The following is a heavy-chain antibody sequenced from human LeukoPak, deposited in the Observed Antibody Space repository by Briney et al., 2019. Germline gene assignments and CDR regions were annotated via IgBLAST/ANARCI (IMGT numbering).Heavy chain of an antibody. D-gene: IGHD2-2*03. Sequence: PSETLSLTCTVSGGSISSYYWSWIRQPPGKGLEWIGYIYYSGSTNYNPSLKSRVTISVDTSKNQFSLKLSSVTAADTTVYNCASMDFHMDVWGKGTTVTVSS. CDR1: GGSISSYY. V-gene: IGHV4-59*01. J-gene: IGHJ6*03. CDR2: IYYSGST. CDR3: ASMDFHMDV.